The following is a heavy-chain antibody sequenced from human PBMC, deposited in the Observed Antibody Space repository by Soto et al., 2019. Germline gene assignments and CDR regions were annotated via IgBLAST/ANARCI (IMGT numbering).Heavy chain of an antibody. D-gene: IGHD2-21*01. J-gene: IGHJ3*02. CDR3: TIGSWSGEVFDI. CDR1: GGTCSTYS. V-gene: IGHV1-69*02. CDR2: IIPMLGIA. Sequence: QVQLVQSGAEVKKPGSAVKVSCKDSGGTCSTYSMFWVRQAPGQGLEWMGRIIPMLGIANYAQKFQGRVTITADKSTGTAYMELSSLRSEDTALYYCTIGSWSGEVFDIWGQGTMVTLSS.